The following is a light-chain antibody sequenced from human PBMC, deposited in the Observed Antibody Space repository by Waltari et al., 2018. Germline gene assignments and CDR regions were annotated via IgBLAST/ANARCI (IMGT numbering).Light chain of an antibody. CDR3: CSYAGSYSFV. CDR1: SSDVGDYNY. J-gene: IGLJ2*01. Sequence: QSALTQPRSVSGSPGQSVTISCTGTSSDVGDYNYVSWYKQHPDKAPKLLIYDVTKRPSGVPERFSGSKSGNTASLTISGLQAEDEADYYCCSYAGSYSFVFGGGTKLTVL. CDR2: DVT. V-gene: IGLV2-11*01.